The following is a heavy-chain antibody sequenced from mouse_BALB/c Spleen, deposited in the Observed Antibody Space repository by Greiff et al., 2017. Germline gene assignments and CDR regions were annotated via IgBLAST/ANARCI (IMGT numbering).Heavy chain of an antibody. Sequence: EVKVVESGGGLVQPGGSLRLSCATSGFTFTDYYMSWVRQPPGKALEWLGFIRNKANGYTTEYSASVKGRFTISRDNSQSILYLQMNTLRAEDSATYYCARESGLTTVFAYWGQGTLVTVSA. J-gene: IGHJ3*01. CDR2: IRNKANGYTT. CDR1: GFTFTDYY. CDR3: ARESGLTTVFAY. D-gene: IGHD1-1*01. V-gene: IGHV7-3*02.